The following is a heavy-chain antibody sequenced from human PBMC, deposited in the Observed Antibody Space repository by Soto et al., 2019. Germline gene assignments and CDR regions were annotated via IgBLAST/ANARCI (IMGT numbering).Heavy chain of an antibody. V-gene: IGHV3-23*01. J-gene: IGHJ4*02. CDR3: AKGGTLGYCSGGSCYDYFDY. CDR2: ISGSGGST. D-gene: IGHD2-15*01. CDR1: GFTFSSYA. Sequence: GGSLRLSCAASGFTFSSYAMSWVRQAPGKGLEWVSAISGSGGSTYYADSVKGRFTISRDNSKNTLYLQMNSLRAEDTAVYYCAKGGTLGYCSGGSCYDYFDYWGQGTLVTVSS.